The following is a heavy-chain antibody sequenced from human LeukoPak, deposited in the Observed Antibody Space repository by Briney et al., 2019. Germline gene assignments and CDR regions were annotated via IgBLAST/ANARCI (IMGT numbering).Heavy chain of an antibody. CDR3: ARVVWVNYYGSGSYYKLDY. V-gene: IGHV1-2*06. D-gene: IGHD3-10*01. CDR2: INPNSGGT. Sequence: ASVKVSCKASGYTFTGYYTHWVRQAPGQGLEWMGRINPNSGGTNYAQKFQGRVTMTRDTSISTAYMELSRLRSDDTAVYYCARVVWVNYYGSGSYYKLDYWGQGTLVTVSS. CDR1: GYTFTGYY. J-gene: IGHJ4*02.